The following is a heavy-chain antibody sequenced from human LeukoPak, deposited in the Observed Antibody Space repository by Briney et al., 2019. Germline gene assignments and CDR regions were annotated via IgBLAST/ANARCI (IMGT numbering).Heavy chain of an antibody. J-gene: IGHJ4*02. V-gene: IGHV6-1*01. CDR1: GDSVSSNSAV. D-gene: IGHD2-2*01. CDR2: SYYGSKWSI. CDR3: AREGVPHRYCSSTSCYRAGFDY. Sequence: SQTLSFTCAISGDSVSSNSAVWNWIRQSPSRGLEWLGRSYYGSKWSIDYAVSVKSRISISPDTSKNQFSLQLNSVTPEDTAVYYCAREGVPHRYCSSTSCYRAGFDYWGQGTLVTVSS.